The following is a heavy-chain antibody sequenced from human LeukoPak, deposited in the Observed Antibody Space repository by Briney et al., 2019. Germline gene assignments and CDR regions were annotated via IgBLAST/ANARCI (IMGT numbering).Heavy chain of an antibody. V-gene: IGHV3-23*01. D-gene: IGHD3-16*02. CDR1: GFTFSSYD. CDR3: AKGGSYQYSDY. J-gene: IGHJ4*02. CDR2: ISGSGDTK. Sequence: QPGGSLRLSCGVYGFTFSSYDMSWVRQAPGKGLKWVSSISGSGDTKYYADPVKGRFTITRDNSKNTLYLQMSSLRVEDTAVYYCAKGGSYQYSDYWGQGSLVTVSS.